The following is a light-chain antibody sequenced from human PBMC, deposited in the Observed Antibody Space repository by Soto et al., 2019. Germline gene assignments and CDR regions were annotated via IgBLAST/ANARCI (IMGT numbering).Light chain of an antibody. J-gene: IGLJ1*01. V-gene: IGLV2-23*01. CDR3: CSYAGSSKYV. CDR1: KNDVGFYKY. CDR2: EDD. Sequence: QSVLAQPASVSGSPRQSITLSCTGTKNDVGFYKYVSWYQRHPGSAPTLLIFEDDQRPSGVSSRFSASKSGNTASLTISGLQAEDEAEYTCCSYAGSSKYVFGSGTKLTV.